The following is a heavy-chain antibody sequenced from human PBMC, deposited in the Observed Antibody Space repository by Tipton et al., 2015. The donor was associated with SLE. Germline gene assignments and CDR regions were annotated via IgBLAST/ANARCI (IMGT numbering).Heavy chain of an antibody. V-gene: IGHV3-30*02. CDR1: GFTFSSYG. Sequence: SLRLSCVASGFTFSSYGMHWVRQAPGKGLEWVSFIRYDGSNKYYADSVKGRFTISRDNSKNTLYLQMNSLRAEDTAVFYCAKERDVSGEYLDYWGQGTLVTVSS. D-gene: IGHD3-10*02. CDR2: IRYDGSNK. CDR3: AKERDVSGEYLDY. J-gene: IGHJ4*02.